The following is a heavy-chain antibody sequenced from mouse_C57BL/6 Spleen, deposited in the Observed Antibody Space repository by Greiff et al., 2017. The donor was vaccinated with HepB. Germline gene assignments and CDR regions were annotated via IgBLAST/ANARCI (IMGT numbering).Heavy chain of an antibody. CDR2: IWRGGST. CDR3: AKPELGEGAWFAY. Sequence: VMLVESGPGLVQPSQSLSITCTVSGFSLTSYGVHWVRQSPGKGLEWLGVIWRGGSTDYNAAFMSRLSITKDNSKSQVFFKMNSLQADDTAIYYCAKPELGEGAWFAYWGQGTLVTVSA. V-gene: IGHV2-5*01. CDR1: GFSLTSYG. J-gene: IGHJ3*01. D-gene: IGHD4-1*01.